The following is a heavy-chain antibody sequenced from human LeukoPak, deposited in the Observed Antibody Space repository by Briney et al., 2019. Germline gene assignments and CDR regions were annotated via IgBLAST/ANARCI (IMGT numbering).Heavy chain of an antibody. CDR1: GFTFSGFW. J-gene: IGHJ3*02. V-gene: IGHV3-33*07. D-gene: IGHD4-23*01. Sequence: GGSLRLSCAVSGFTFSGFWMSWSRQAPGKGLEWVAVIWYDGSNKYYADSVKGRFTISRDNSKNTLYLQMNSLRAEDTAVYYCARERGLYGGNLDDAFDIWGQGTMVTVSS. CDR3: ARERGLYGGNLDDAFDI. CDR2: IWYDGSNK.